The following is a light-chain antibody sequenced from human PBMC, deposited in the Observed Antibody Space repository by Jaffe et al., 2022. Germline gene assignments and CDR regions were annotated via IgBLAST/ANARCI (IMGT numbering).Light chain of an antibody. CDR1: SSDVGGYNY. V-gene: IGLV2-8*01. Sequence: QSALTQPPSASGSPGQSVTISCTGTSSDVGGYNYVSWYQQHPGKAPKLMIYEVSKRPSGVPDRFSGSKSGNTASLTVSGLQAEDEADYYCSSYAGPWVVFGGGTKLTVL. J-gene: IGLJ2*01. CDR2: EVS. CDR3: SSYAGPWVV.